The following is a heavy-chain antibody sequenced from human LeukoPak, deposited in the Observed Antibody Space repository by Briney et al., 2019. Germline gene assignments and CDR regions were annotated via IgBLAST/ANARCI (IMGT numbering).Heavy chain of an antibody. CDR3: ARDLGDGYNHDVVY. CDR1: GFTFSSYA. J-gene: IGHJ4*02. D-gene: IGHD5-24*01. V-gene: IGHV3-30-3*01. Sequence: GGSLRLSCAASGFTFSSYAMHWVRQAPGKGLEWVAVISYDGSNKYYADSVKGRFTISRDNSKNTLYLQMNSLRAEDTAVYYCARDLGDGYNHDVVYWGQGTLVTVSS. CDR2: ISYDGSNK.